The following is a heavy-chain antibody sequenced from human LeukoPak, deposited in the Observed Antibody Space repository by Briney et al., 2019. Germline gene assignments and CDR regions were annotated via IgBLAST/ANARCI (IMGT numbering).Heavy chain of an antibody. D-gene: IGHD3-10*01. J-gene: IGHJ5*02. V-gene: IGHV1-2*02. CDR2: INPNSGGT. Sequence: ASVKVSCKASGYTFTSYAMNWVRQAPGQGLEWMGWINPNSGGTNYAQRFQGRVTMTRDTSISTAYMELSRLRSDDTAVYYCARGIAMVRGVIGWFDPWGQGTLVTVSS. CDR1: GYTFTSYA. CDR3: ARGIAMVRGVIGWFDP.